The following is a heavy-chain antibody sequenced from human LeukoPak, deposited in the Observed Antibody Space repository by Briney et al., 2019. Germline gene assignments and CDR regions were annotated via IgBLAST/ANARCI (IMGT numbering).Heavy chain of an antibody. V-gene: IGHV4-59*08. J-gene: IGHJ5*02. D-gene: IGHD1-26*01. CDR1: GGSISSYY. CDR2: IYYSGST. CDR3: ARLGGSYYPNWFDP. Sequence: SETLSLTCTVSGGSISSYYWSRIRQPPGKGLEWIGYIYYSGSTNYNPSLKSRVTISVDTSKNQFSLKLSSVTAADTAVYYCARLGGSYYPNWFDPWGQGTLVTVSS.